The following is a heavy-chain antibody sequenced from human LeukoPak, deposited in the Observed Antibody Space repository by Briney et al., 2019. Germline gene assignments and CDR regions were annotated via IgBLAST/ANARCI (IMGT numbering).Heavy chain of an antibody. V-gene: IGHV3-30*02. J-gene: IGHJ5*02. CDR3: ARGDSSGWFNWFDP. Sequence: PGGSLRLSCAASGFTFSSYGMHWVRQAPGKGLEWVAFIRYDGSNKYYADSVKGRFTISRDNSKNTLYLQMNSLRAEDTAVYYCARGDSSGWFNWFDPWGQGTLVTVSS. D-gene: IGHD6-19*01. CDR2: IRYDGSNK. CDR1: GFTFSSYG.